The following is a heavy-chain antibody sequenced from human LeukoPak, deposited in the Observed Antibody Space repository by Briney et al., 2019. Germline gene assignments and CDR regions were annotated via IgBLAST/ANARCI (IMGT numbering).Heavy chain of an antibody. CDR2: ISWNSGSI. D-gene: IGHD6-13*01. Sequence: PGGSLRLSCAASGFTFDDYAMHWVRQAPGKGLEWVSGISWNSGSIGYADSVKGRFTISRDNAKNSLYLQMNRLRVEDTALYYCARGPRYTSSWWSPNWFDPWGQGTLVTVSS. CDR1: GFTFDDYA. J-gene: IGHJ5*02. CDR3: ARGPRYTSSWWSPNWFDP. V-gene: IGHV3-9*01.